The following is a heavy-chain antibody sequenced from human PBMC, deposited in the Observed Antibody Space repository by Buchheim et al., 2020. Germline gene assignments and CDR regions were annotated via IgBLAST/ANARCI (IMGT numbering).Heavy chain of an antibody. V-gene: IGHV3-23*01. Sequence: EVQLLESGGGLVQPGGSLRLSCAASGFTFSSYAMSWVRQAPGKGLEWVSAISGSGGSTYYADSVKGRVTISRDNSKNTLYLQMNSLRAEDTAVYYCAKHDYYGSGSYYKIPHNWFDPWGQGTL. CDR2: ISGSGGST. CDR3: AKHDYYGSGSYYKIPHNWFDP. CDR1: GFTFSSYA. J-gene: IGHJ5*02. D-gene: IGHD3-10*01.